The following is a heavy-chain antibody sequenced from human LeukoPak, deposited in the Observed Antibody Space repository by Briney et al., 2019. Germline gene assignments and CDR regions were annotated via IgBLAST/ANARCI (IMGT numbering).Heavy chain of an antibody. CDR3: ARGGAPRFVDYYGMDV. CDR2: ISSSGSTI. CDR1: GFTFSDYY. D-gene: IGHD3-10*01. Sequence: PGGSLRLSCAASGFTFSDYYMSWIRQAPGQGLEWVSNISSSGSTIYYADSVKGRFTISRDNAKNSLYLQMNSLRAEDTAVYYCARGGAPRFVDYYGMDVWGQGTTVTVSS. V-gene: IGHV3-11*01. J-gene: IGHJ6*02.